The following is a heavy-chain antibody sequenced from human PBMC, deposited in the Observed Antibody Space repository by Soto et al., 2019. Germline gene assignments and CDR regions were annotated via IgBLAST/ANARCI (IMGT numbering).Heavy chain of an antibody. CDR2: IYSGGST. Sequence: GGSLRLSCAASGFSVSSNYMSWVRQAPGRGLEWVSVIYSGGSTYYADSVKGRFNISRDNSKNTLFLQMNSLRAEDTAVYYCARLYGPTSFYYFDYWGQGTLVTVSS. V-gene: IGHV3-66*04. CDR3: ARLYGPTSFYYFDY. J-gene: IGHJ4*02. D-gene: IGHD3-10*01. CDR1: GFSVSSNY.